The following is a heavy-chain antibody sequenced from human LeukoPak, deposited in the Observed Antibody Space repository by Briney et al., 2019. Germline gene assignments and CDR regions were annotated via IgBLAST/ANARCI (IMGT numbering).Heavy chain of an antibody. D-gene: IGHD3-22*01. Sequence: ASVKVSCKASGYTFTSYYMHWVRQAPGQGLEWMGWINPNSGGTNYAQKFQGRVTMTRDTSISTAYMELSRLRSDDTAVYYCAREQYYYDSSGYPCFDYWGQGTLVTVSS. CDR3: AREQYYYDSSGYPCFDY. CDR1: GYTFTSYY. J-gene: IGHJ4*02. V-gene: IGHV1-2*02. CDR2: INPNSGGT.